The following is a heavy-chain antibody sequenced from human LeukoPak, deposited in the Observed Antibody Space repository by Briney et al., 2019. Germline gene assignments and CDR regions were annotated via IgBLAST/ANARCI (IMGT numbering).Heavy chain of an antibody. J-gene: IGHJ4*02. CDR2: ISGYDGNT. V-gene: IGHV1-18*01. CDR1: GYTFTSYG. CDR3: ARDAYYYDY. Sequence: ASVKVSCKASGYTFTSYGLSWVRQAPGQGLEWMGWISGYDGNTNYAQRFQGRVTITRDTSASTAYMELSSLRSEDTAVYYCARDAYYYDYWGQGTLVTVSS.